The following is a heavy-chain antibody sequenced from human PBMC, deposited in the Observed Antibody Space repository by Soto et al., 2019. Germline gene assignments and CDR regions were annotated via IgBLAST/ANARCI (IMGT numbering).Heavy chain of an antibody. CDR3: AKDVGGHYCTPTSCLYFFHS. Sequence: EVQLLESGGGLVQPGGSLRLSCAASGFSVNNYAMNGVRQAPGQGLEWVSTISDSGSTYYADSVKGRFTISRDNSKNTLYLQMKSLRAEDTAVYFCAKDVGGHYCTPTSCLYFFHSWGRGTLVTVSS. CDR1: GFSVNNYA. CDR2: ISDSGST. J-gene: IGHJ4*02. D-gene: IGHD2-2*01. V-gene: IGHV3-23*01.